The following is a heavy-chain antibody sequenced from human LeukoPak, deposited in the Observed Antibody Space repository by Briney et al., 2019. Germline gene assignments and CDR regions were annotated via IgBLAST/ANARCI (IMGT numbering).Heavy chain of an antibody. CDR3: ARDLSEKYSSDY. Sequence: QPGRSLRLSCAASGFTFSRYAMHWARQAPGKGLEWVTFISFNGDTTYYADSVKGRFTISRDNSERMVYLQMNSLRAEDTAVYYCARDLSEKYSSDYWGQGTLVIVSS. J-gene: IGHJ4*02. V-gene: IGHV3-30-3*01. CDR1: GFTFSRYA. D-gene: IGHD2-15*01. CDR2: ISFNGDTT.